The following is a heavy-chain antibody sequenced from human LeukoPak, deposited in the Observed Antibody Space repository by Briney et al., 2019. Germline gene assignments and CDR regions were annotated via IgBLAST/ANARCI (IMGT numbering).Heavy chain of an antibody. CDR3: ARADWFVGTTQYFDY. D-gene: IGHD1-14*01. J-gene: IGHJ4*02. V-gene: IGHV1-2*02. Sequence: ASVKVSCKPSGYIFIGYYIHWVRHAPGQGLEWMGWINPRSGGTKYAQRFQGRATMTRNTSINTAYVDLSSLISDDTAVYYCARADWFVGTTQYFDYWGQGTLVTVTS. CDR1: GYIFIGYY. CDR2: INPRSGGT.